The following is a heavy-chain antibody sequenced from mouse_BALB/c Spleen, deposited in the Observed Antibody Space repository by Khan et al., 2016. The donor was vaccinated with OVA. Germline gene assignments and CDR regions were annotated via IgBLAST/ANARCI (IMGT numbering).Heavy chain of an antibody. CDR1: GYTFTSYV. D-gene: IGHD1-1*01. Sequence: IQLVQSGPEVVKPGASVKMSCKASGYTFTSYVMHWVKQKPGQGLEWIGYIYPFNDVTKFNEKFNGKATLTSDKSSSTAYMELSSLTSEDSAVYYCAPVVTYYVSFVYWGQGTLVTVSA. CDR2: IYPFNDVT. CDR3: APVVTYYVSFVY. J-gene: IGHJ3*01. V-gene: IGHV1S136*01.